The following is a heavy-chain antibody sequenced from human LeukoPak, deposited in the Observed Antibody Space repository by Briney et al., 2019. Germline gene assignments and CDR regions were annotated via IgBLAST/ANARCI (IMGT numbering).Heavy chain of an antibody. CDR2: IKQDGSEK. CDR1: GFTFSSYW. Sequence: PGGSLRLSCAASGFTFSSYWMSWVGQAPGKGLEWVANIKQDGSEKYYVDSVKGRFTISRDNAKNSLYLQMNSLRAEDTAGYYCARGGRRSWYFDYWGQGTLSPSPQ. V-gene: IGHV3-7*01. D-gene: IGHD6-13*01. J-gene: IGHJ4*02. CDR3: ARGGRRSWYFDY.